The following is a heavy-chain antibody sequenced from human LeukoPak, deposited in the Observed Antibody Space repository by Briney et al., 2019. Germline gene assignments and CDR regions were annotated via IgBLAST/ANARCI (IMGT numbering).Heavy chain of an antibody. CDR3: ASFVGVSRHGDPLYYYFRDV. D-gene: IGHD2-21*02. V-gene: IGHV4-34*01. J-gene: IGHJ6*03. CDR1: GVSFSGYY. Sequence: PSDTLSLTCAVYGVSFSGYYWSWIRQPPGKGLEWIGEINHSGRTNYNPSHKSRVTISVDMSENMFSLELSRVPAADTAVHYCASFVGVSRHGDPLYYYFRDVWGKGTTVIVSS. CDR2: INHSGRT.